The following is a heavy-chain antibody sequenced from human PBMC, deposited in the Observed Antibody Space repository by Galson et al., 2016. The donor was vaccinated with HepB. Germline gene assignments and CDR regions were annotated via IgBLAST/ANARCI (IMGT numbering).Heavy chain of an antibody. CDR1: GGSFSGYY. CDR2: IHHSGGT. J-gene: IGHJ5*02. D-gene: IGHD7-27*01. CDR3: ARGLGTLDP. Sequence: SETLSLTCAVYGGSFSGYYWTWIRQPPGQGLEWIGEIHHSGGTKYNPSLKSRVAISLDTSENQFSLNLSSVTAADTATYYCARGLGTLDPWGQGTLVTVSS. V-gene: IGHV4-34*01.